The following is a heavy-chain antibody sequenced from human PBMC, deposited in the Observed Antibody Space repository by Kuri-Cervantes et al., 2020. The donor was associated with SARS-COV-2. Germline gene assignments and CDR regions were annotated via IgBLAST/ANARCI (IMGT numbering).Heavy chain of an antibody. J-gene: IGHJ3*02. CDR2: IGPVGDT. D-gene: IGHD3-10*01. Sequence: GESLKISCAASGFTFSFDDMHWVRQATGKGLDWVSAIGPVGDTYYAGSVKGRFTISRENAKNSLNLQMNSLRAEDTAVYYCVRVGTAGSWGAFDIWGQGTMVTVSS. V-gene: IGHV3-13*01. CDR3: VRVGTAGSWGAFDI. CDR1: GFTFSFDD.